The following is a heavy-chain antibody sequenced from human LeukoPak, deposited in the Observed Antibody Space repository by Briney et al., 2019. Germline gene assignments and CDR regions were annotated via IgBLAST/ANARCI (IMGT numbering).Heavy chain of an antibody. CDR3: ARDSGFSGTQRGEY. D-gene: IGHD3/OR15-3a*01. Sequence: GGSLRLSCAASGFTFSSYGTHWVRQAPGKGLEWVAFIRYDGSNKYYADSVKGRFTISRDNSKNTLYLQMNSLRAEDTAVYYCARDSGFSGTQRGEYWGQGTLVTVSS. CDR1: GFTFSSYG. J-gene: IGHJ4*02. V-gene: IGHV3-30*02. CDR2: IRYDGSNK.